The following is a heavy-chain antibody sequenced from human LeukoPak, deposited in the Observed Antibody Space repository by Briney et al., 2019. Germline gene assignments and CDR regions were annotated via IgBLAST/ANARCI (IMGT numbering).Heavy chain of an antibody. CDR2: VYHSGST. D-gene: IGHD1-26*01. V-gene: IGHV4-38-2*02. Sequence: SETLSLTCTVSGYSLSSAYYWAWIRQPPGQGLEWIGSVYHSGSTYYNPSLKSRVTISVDTSKNQFSLKVNSVTAADTAVYYCATHRSWELSDMAVWGKGTTVTVSS. CDR3: ATHRSWELSDMAV. J-gene: IGHJ6*03. CDR1: GYSLSSAYY.